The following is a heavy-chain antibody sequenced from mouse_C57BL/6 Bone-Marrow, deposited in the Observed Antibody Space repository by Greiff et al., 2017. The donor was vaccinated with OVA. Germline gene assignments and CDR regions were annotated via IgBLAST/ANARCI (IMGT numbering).Heavy chain of an antibody. CDR1: GFSLTSYG. V-gene: IGHV2-6-1*01. CDR2: IWSDGST. Sequence: VQLVESGPGLVAPSQSLSITCTVSGFSLTSYGVHWVRQPPGEGLEWLVVIWSDGSTTYNSALKSRLSISKDNSKSQVFLKMNSLQTDDTAMDYCARHNYGNYEAMDYWGQGTSVTVSS. D-gene: IGHD2-1*01. CDR3: ARHNYGNYEAMDY. J-gene: IGHJ4*01.